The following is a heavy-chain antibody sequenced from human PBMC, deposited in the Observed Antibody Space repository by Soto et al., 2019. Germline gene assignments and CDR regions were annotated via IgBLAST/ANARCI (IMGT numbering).Heavy chain of an antibody. V-gene: IGHV1-69*01. CDR2: LIPVFGTS. J-gene: IGHJ6*02. CDR3: ARAVRTGFYGIDV. D-gene: IGHD4-17*01. CDR1: GDSFSNYA. Sequence: QVKLVQSGAEVKKPGSSVKVSCRASGDSFSNYAVNWLRQAPGRGLEWMGGLIPVFGTSNYAEKFQGRLTITADESTSTAYMELSSLTSEDTAVYYCARAVRTGFYGIDVWGQGTTVSVSS.